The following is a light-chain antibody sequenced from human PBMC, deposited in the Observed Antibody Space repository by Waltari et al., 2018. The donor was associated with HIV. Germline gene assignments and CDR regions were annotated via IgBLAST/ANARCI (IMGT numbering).Light chain of an antibody. Sequence: SYELTQPPSVSVSPGQTARITCSGNKLGDKYACWYQQKPGQSPVLVMYQDDRWPAGIPERFSGSKSGNTASLTISGLQAEDEADYYCSSYTSSSTWVFGGGTKLTV. CDR3: SSYTSSSTWV. V-gene: IGLV3-1*01. CDR2: QDD. CDR1: KLGDKY. J-gene: IGLJ3*02.